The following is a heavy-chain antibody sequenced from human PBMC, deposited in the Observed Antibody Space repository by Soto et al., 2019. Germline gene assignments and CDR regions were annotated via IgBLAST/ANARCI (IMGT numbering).Heavy chain of an antibody. J-gene: IGHJ6*03. Sequence: ETLSLTCTVSGGSVSSGSYYWGWIRQPPGKGLEWIGSIYYSGNTYYNPSLKSRVTISVDTSKNQFSLKLSSVTAADTAVYYCARHVGGYYYYMDVWGKGTTVTVSS. D-gene: IGHD2-15*01. CDR1: GGSVSSGSYY. CDR3: ARHVGGYYYYMDV. CDR2: IYYSGNT. V-gene: IGHV4-39*01.